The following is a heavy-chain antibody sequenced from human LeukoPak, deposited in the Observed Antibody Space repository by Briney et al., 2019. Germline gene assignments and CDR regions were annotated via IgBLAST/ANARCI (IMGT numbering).Heavy chain of an antibody. D-gene: IGHD1-26*01. CDR3: ARGGTYYPPVLFDY. J-gene: IGHJ4*02. V-gene: IGHV4-4*07. CDR1: GGSISSYY. CDR2: IYTSGST. Sequence: SETLSLTCTVSGGSISSYYWSWIRQPAGKGLEWIGRIYTSGSTNYNPSLKSRVTISLDTSKNQFSLKLSSVTAADTAAYYCARGGTYYPPVLFDYWGQGALVTVSS.